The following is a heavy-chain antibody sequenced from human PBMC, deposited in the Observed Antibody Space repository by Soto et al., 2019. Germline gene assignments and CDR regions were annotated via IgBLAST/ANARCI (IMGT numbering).Heavy chain of an antibody. D-gene: IGHD3-22*01. CDR3: ARAGTYYYDSSGYRPSFDAFDI. Sequence: HGESLKISCKGSGYSFTSYWISWVRQMPGKGLEWMGRIDPSDSYTKYSPSFQGHVTISADKSISTAYLQWSSLKASDTAMYYCARAGTYYYDSSGYRPSFDAFDIWGQGTMVTVSS. V-gene: IGHV5-10-1*01. J-gene: IGHJ3*02. CDR1: GYSFTSYW. CDR2: IDPSDSYT.